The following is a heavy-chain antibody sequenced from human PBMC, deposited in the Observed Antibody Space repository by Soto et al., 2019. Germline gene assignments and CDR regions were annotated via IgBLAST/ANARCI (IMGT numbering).Heavy chain of an antibody. CDR2: INHSGST. J-gene: IGHJ6*03. Sequence: QVQLQQWGAGLLKPSETLSLTCAVYGGSFSGYYWSWIRQPPGKGLEWIGEINHSGSTNYNPSLKSRVTMSVDTSKHQLSLKLSSVTAADTAVYYCARLATVTTKAKIDYYYYYMDVWGKGTTVTVSS. V-gene: IGHV4-34*01. CDR1: GGSFSGYY. CDR3: ARLATVTTKAKIDYYYYYMDV. D-gene: IGHD4-17*01.